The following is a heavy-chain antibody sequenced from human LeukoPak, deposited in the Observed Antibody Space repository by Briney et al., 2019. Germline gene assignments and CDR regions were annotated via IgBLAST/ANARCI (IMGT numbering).Heavy chain of an antibody. CDR3: ARQGDGYSHKWFDP. J-gene: IGHJ5*02. D-gene: IGHD5-24*01. V-gene: IGHV4-39*01. CDR1: GGSISSRSYY. CDR2: IYYSGST. Sequence: SETLSLTCTVSGGSISSRSYYWGWIRQPPGKGLEWIGSIYYSGSTYYNPSLKSRVTISVDTSKNQFSLKLSSVTAADTAVYYCARQGDGYSHKWFDPWGQGTLVTVSS.